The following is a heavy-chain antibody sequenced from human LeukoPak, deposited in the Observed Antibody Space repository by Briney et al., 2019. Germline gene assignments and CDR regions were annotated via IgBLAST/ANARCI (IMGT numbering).Heavy chain of an antibody. CDR3: ARDPRDYGDSYYYYGMDV. V-gene: IGHV6-1*01. J-gene: IGHJ6*04. D-gene: IGHD4-17*01. Sequence: PSQTLSLTCAISGDSVSSNSAAWNWIRQSPARGLEWLGRTYYSSKWYNDYAVSVKTRITINPATSKNPFSLQLNSVTPEDTAVYYCARDPRDYGDSYYYYGMDVWGKGTTVTVSS. CDR1: GDSVSSNSAA. CDR2: TYYSSKWYN.